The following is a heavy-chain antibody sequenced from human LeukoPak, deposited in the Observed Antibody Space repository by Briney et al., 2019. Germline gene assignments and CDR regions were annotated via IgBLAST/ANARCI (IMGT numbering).Heavy chain of an antibody. Sequence: SVKVSCKASGGTFSSYAISWVRQAPGQGLEWMGRIIPIFGIANYAQKFQGRVTITADKSTSTAYMELSSLRSEDTAVYYCARDTSTVRTYFDYWGQGTLVTVSS. CDR2: IIPIFGIA. D-gene: IGHD1-1*01. J-gene: IGHJ4*02. V-gene: IGHV1-69*04. CDR3: ARDTSTVRTYFDY. CDR1: GGTFSSYA.